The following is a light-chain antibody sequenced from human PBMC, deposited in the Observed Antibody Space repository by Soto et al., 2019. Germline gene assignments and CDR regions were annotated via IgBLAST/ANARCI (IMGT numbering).Light chain of an antibody. J-gene: IGKJ5*01. CDR2: GAS. CDR3: QQYRNWPPIT. Sequence: EIVMTQSPATLSLSPGERATLSCRASQSISSSLAWYQQKPGQAPRLLIYGASTRATGIPARFSGSGSGTELTLTISSLQPEYFAVYYCQQYRNWPPITFGQGTRLEIK. CDR1: QSISSS. V-gene: IGKV3-15*01.